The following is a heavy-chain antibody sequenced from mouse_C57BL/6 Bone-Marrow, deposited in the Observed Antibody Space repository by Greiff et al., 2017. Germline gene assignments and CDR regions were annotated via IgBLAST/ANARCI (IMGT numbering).Heavy chain of an antibody. CDR1: GYTFTSYW. D-gene: IGHD2-14*01. Sequence: VQLQQPGAELVQPGASVKMSCKASGYTFTSYWITWVKQRPGQGLEWIGDIYPGSGSTNYNEKFKSKATLTVDTSSSTAYMQLSSLTSEDSAVYYCARPYYRNYWYCDVWGTGTTVTVSS. CDR2: IYPGSGST. V-gene: IGHV1-55*01. J-gene: IGHJ1*03. CDR3: ARPYYRNYWYCDV.